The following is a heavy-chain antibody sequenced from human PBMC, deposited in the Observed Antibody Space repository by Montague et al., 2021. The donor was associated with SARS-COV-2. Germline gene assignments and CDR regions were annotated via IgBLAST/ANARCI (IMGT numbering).Heavy chain of an antibody. D-gene: IGHD2-2*01. Sequence: SETVSLTCTVSGGSISSSSYYWGWIRQLPGKGLDWIGSMYYSGSTYYKPSLESRVTISVDTSKNQFSLKLSSVTAADTAVYYCARQGDQLLLEYWFDPWGQGTLVTVAT. CDR1: GGSISSSSYY. V-gene: IGHV4-39*01. J-gene: IGHJ5*02. CDR2: MYYSGST. CDR3: ARQGDQLLLEYWFDP.